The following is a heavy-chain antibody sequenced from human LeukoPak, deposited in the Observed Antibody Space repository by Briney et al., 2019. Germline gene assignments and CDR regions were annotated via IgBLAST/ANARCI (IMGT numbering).Heavy chain of an antibody. D-gene: IGHD5-24*01. J-gene: IGHJ4*02. CDR3: AKRDGFLYYFDY. CDR1: GFTFSSYS. Sequence: PGGSLRLSCAASGFTFSSYSMNWVRQAPGKGLEWVSSISDSSSYIYYADSVKGRFTISRDNSKNTLFLQMNSLRAEDTAVYYCAKRDGFLYYFDYWGQGTLVTVSS. V-gene: IGHV3-21*01. CDR2: ISDSSSYI.